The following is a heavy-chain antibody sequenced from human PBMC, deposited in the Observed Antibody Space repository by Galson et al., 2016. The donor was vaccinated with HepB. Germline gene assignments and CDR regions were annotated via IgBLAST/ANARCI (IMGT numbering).Heavy chain of an antibody. CDR3: ARSGAAAGIGYYGMDV. Sequence: SVKVSCKASGYTFTGYYTHWVRQAPGQGLEWMGWINPNSGGTNYAQKFQGWVNMTRVTSISTVYMELSRLRSDHTAVYFCARSGAAAGIGYYGMDVWGQGTTVTVSS. J-gene: IGHJ6*02. CDR2: INPNSGGT. V-gene: IGHV1-2*04. D-gene: IGHD6-13*01. CDR1: GYTFTGYY.